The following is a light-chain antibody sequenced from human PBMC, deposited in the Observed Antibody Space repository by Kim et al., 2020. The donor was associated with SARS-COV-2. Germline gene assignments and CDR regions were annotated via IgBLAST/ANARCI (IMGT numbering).Light chain of an antibody. CDR3: ASWDDSLNGPA. CDR2: YND. J-gene: IGLJ3*02. V-gene: IGLV1-44*01. CDR1: SSNIGTYN. Sequence: QLVLTQAPSVSGTPGQRVTISCSGSSSNIGTYNVNWYQHLPGTAPKLLIYYNDQTPSGVPDRFSGSKSDTSASLAISGLHSEDEADYYCASWDDSLNGPAFGGGTQLTVL.